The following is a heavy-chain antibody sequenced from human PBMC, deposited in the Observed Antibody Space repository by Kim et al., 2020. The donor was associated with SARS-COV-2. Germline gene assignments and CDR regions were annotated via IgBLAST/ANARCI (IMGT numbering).Heavy chain of an antibody. CDR3: ARETRITGTTDY. D-gene: IGHD1-7*01. V-gene: IGHV3-21*01. Sequence: YYQDPWKGRITSSRDNAKNSLYLQMNSLRAEDTDVYYCARETRITGTTDYWGQGTLVTVSS. J-gene: IGHJ4*02.